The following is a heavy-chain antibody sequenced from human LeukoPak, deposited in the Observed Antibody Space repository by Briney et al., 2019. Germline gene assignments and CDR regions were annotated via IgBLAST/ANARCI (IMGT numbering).Heavy chain of an antibody. D-gene: IGHD6-6*01. Sequence: GGSLRLSCAASGFTFSSYEMNWVRQAPGKGLEWISYISSSGGTIYYADSVKGRFTISRDNAKNSVYLQMNSLRAEDTAVCYCARMRPELDYWGQGTLVTVSS. CDR2: ISSSGGTI. V-gene: IGHV3-48*03. J-gene: IGHJ4*02. CDR3: ARMRPELDY. CDR1: GFTFSSYE.